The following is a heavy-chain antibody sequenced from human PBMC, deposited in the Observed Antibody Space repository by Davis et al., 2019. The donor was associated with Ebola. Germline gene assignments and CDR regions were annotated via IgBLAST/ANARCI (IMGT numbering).Heavy chain of an antibody. V-gene: IGHV3-7*03. Sequence: GGSLRLSCAASGFTFSSYWMSWVRQAPGKGLEWVANIKQDGSEKYYVDSVKGRFTISRDNSKNTLYLQMNSLRAEDTAVYYCTTVVVGDPDGDYWGQGTLVTVSS. CDR1: GFTFSSYW. J-gene: IGHJ4*02. CDR2: IKQDGSEK. CDR3: TTVVVGDPDGDY. D-gene: IGHD4-23*01.